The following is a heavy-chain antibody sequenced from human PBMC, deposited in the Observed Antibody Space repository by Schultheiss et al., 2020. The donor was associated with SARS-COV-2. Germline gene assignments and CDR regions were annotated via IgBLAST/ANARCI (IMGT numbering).Heavy chain of an antibody. J-gene: IGHJ3*02. CDR3: ARLEVAGMDDAFDI. CDR2: IYYSGST. V-gene: IGHV4-59*12. CDR1: GGSISSYY. D-gene: IGHD6-19*01. Sequence: SETLSLTCTVSGGSISSYYWSWIRQPPGKGLEWIGYIYYSGSTNYNPSLKSRVTISVDTSKNQFSLKLSSVTAADTAVYYCARLEVAGMDDAFDIWGQGTMVTVSS.